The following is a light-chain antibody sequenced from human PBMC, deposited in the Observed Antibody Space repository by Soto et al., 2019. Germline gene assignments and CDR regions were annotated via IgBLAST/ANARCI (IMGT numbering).Light chain of an antibody. V-gene: IGLV1-40*01. J-gene: IGLJ3*02. CDR2: GNS. Sequence: QSVLTQPPSVSGAPGQRVTISCTGSSSNIGAGYDLQWYQQLPGTAPKILIFGNSNRPSGVPDRFSGSKSGTSGSLAITGLQTEDEADYYCQSYDSSLSGWVFGGGTKLTVL. CDR1: SSNIGAGYD. CDR3: QSYDSSLSGWV.